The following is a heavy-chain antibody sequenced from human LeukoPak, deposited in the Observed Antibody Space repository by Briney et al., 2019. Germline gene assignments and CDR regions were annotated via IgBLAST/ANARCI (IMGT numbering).Heavy chain of an antibody. Sequence: SETLSLTCTVSGGSISSYYWSWIRQPAGKGLEWIGRIYTSGSTNYNPSLKSRVNMSVDTSKNQFSLKLSSVTAADTAVYYCARVGPRYSYGRGSFDIWGQGTMVTVSS. CDR2: IYTSGST. CDR3: ARVGPRYSYGRGSFDI. J-gene: IGHJ3*02. D-gene: IGHD5-18*01. CDR1: GGSISSYY. V-gene: IGHV4-4*07.